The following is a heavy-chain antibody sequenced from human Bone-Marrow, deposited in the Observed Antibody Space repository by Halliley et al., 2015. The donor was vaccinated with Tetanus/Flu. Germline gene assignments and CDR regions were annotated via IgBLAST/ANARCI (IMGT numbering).Heavy chain of an antibody. CDR2: ICPGYLDP. V-gene: IGHV5-51*01. Sequence: GGVGGICPGYLDPRYRPSFQGQVTIPADKSSSAAYLQGSSLKASDTAMYFCARDTRGYYYHFDYWGQGTLVTVAS. CDR3: ARDTRGYYYHFDY. D-gene: IGHD3-3*01. J-gene: IGHJ4*02.